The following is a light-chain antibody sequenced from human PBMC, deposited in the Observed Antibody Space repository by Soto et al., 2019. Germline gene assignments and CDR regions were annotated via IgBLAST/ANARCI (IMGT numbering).Light chain of an antibody. CDR3: QQYSSFSWT. CDR1: QSISSW. Sequence: DIQMTQSPSTLSASVGDSVTITCRASQSISSWLAWYQQKPGKAPKLLIYDASSLEGGVPSRFSGSGSGTEFSLTISGLQPDDSATYHCQQYSSFSWTFGQGTKVDIK. V-gene: IGKV1-5*01. J-gene: IGKJ1*01. CDR2: DAS.